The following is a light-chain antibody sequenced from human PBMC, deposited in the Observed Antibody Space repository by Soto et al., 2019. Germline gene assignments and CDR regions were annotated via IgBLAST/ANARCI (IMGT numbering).Light chain of an antibody. V-gene: IGKV1-39*01. CDR1: QTISTF. CDR2: SIS. J-gene: IGKJ4*01. Sequence: DIPLTQSPSSLSASVGDRVSITCRTSQTISTFLNWYHHRPGQAPKLLIYSISNLQSGVPSRFSGGGAGTEFTLTISSLQPEDFGSYSCQQTYNLPPTFGGGTRGQIK. CDR3: QQTYNLPPT.